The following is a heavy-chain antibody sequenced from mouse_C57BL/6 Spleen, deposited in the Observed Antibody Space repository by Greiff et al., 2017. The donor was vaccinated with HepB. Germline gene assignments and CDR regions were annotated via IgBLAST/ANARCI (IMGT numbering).Heavy chain of an antibody. V-gene: IGHV1-42*01. CDR1: GYSFTGYY. CDR2: INPSTGGT. D-gene: IGHD1-1*01. CDR3: ARPSYYYGSDWFAY. J-gene: IGHJ3*01. Sequence: EVMLVESGPELVKPGASVKISCKASGYSFTGYYMNWVKQSPEKSLEWIGEINPSTGGTTYNQKFKAKATLTVDKSSSTAYMQLKSLTSEDSAVYYCARPSYYYGSDWFAYWGQGTLVTVSA.